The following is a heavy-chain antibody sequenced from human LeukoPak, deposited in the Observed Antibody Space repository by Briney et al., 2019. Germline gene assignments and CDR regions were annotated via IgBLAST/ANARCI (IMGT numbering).Heavy chain of an antibody. Sequence: ASVKVSCKASGYTFTGYYMEWVRQAPGQGLEWMGWINPNSGGTNYAQKFQGRVTMTRDTSISTAYVELSSLRSDDTAMYYCARDLNEYCNADGCLSPPDYWGQGTLVTVSS. J-gene: IGHJ4*02. D-gene: IGHD2/OR15-2a*01. CDR1: GYTFTGYY. V-gene: IGHV1-2*02. CDR3: ARDLNEYCNADGCLSPPDY. CDR2: INPNSGGT.